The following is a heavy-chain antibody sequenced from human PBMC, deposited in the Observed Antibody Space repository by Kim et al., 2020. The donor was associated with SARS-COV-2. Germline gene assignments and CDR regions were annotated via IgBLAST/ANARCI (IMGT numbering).Heavy chain of an antibody. D-gene: IGHD5-18*01. CDR3: ARDSSGYGWFDS. J-gene: IGHJ5*01. Sequence: YYNSSLKSRVTISVDTSKNQFSLKLTSVTAADTAVYYCARDSSGYGWFDSWGQGTLVTVSS. V-gene: IGHV4-39*07.